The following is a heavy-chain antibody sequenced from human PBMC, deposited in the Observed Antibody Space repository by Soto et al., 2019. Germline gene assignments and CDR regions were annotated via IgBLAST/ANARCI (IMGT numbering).Heavy chain of an antibody. V-gene: IGHV2-5*02. Sequence: QITLKESGPTLVKPTQTLTLTCTFSGFSLSTSGVGVGWIRQPPGKALEWLALIYWDDDKRYSPSLKSRLTITKDTSKNQVVLTMTNMDPVDTTTYYCAHNGLSGGSHDDPIGPPTHWGQGTLVTVSS. CDR1: GFSLSTSGVG. J-gene: IGHJ1*01. CDR2: IYWDDDK. D-gene: IGHD2-15*01. CDR3: AHNGLSGGSHDDPIGPPTH.